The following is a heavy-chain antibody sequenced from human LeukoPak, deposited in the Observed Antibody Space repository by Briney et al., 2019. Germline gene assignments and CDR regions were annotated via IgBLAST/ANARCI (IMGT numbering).Heavy chain of an antibody. CDR3: ATAHPVAGLFDY. J-gene: IGHJ4*02. Sequence: ASVKVSCKVSGYTLTELSMHWVRQAPGKGLEWMGGFDPEDGETIYAQKFQGRVTMTEDTSTDTAYMELSSPRSEDTAVYYCATAHPVAGLFDYWGQGTLVTVSS. V-gene: IGHV1-24*01. CDR2: FDPEDGET. D-gene: IGHD6-19*01. CDR1: GYTLTELS.